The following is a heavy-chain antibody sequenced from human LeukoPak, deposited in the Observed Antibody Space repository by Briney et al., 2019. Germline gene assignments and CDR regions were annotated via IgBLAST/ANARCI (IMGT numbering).Heavy chain of an antibody. J-gene: IGHJ5*02. V-gene: IGHV5-51*01. D-gene: IGHD5-18*01. CDR2: IYPDDSDT. Sequence: GESLKISCKGSGYSFTSYWIGWVRQMPGKGLEWMGIIYPDDSDTRYSPSFQGQVTISADKSISTAYLQWSSLKPSDTAIYYCARVGYSYVSWFDPWGQGTLVTVSS. CDR1: GYSFTSYW. CDR3: ARVGYSYVSWFDP.